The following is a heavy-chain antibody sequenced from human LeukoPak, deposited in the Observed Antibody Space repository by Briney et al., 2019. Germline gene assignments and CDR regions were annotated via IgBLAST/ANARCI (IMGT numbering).Heavy chain of an antibody. CDR3: ARLRGEGFDS. Sequence: SETLSLTCAVSGYSISSGYYWGWIRQPPVKGLESIGSMYHSGNTYYNPSLKSRVTISIDTSKNQLSLKLSSVTAADTAIYYCARLRGEGFDSWGQGTLVTVSS. J-gene: IGHJ4*02. CDR2: MYHSGNT. V-gene: IGHV4-38-2*01. CDR1: GYSISSGYY.